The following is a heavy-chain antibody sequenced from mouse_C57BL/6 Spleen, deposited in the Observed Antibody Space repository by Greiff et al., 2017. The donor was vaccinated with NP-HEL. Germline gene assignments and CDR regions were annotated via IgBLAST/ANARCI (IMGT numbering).Heavy chain of an antibody. CDR3: ARQGDYDWYFDV. D-gene: IGHD2-4*01. V-gene: IGHV2-6-1*01. Sequence: VQLKQSGPGLVAPSQCLSITCTVSGFSLTSYGVHWVRQPPGKGLEWLVVIWSDGSTTYNSALKSRLSISKDNSKSQVFLKMNSLQTDDTAMYYCARQGDYDWYFDVWGTGTTVTVSS. CDR2: IWSDGST. J-gene: IGHJ1*03. CDR1: GFSLTSYG.